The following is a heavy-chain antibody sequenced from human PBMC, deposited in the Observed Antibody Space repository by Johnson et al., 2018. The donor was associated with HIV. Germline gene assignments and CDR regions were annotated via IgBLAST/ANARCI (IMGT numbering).Heavy chain of an antibody. V-gene: IGHV3-30*02. CDR3: AKDSHINGAFDI. J-gene: IGHJ3*02. D-gene: IGHD2-21*01. CDR1: GFTFSNYG. Sequence: VQLVESGGGVVQPGGSLRLSCVASGFTFSNYGMHCVRQAPGKGLEWVAFIRYDGSNKYYADSVKGRLTISRDNSKNTLYLQMNSLRAEDTAVYYCAKDSHINGAFDIWGQGTMVTVSS. CDR2: IRYDGSNK.